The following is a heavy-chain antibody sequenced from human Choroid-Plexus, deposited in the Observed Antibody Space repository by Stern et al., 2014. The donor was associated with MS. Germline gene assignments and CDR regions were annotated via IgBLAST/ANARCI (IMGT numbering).Heavy chain of an antibody. J-gene: IGHJ5*02. CDR2: VSYDGSNK. CDR1: GFTFGSCA. D-gene: IGHD2/OR15-2a*01. CDR3: AKDRQYLTYFFDH. Sequence: VQLVESGGGVVQPGRPLRLSCVASGFTFGSCAMHWVRQAPGKGLGWGAGVSYDGSNKYYADSVKGRFTISRDNSQNTLYMQMSSLRPEDTAVYYCAKDRQYLTYFFDHWGQGSRVTVSS. V-gene: IGHV3-30*18.